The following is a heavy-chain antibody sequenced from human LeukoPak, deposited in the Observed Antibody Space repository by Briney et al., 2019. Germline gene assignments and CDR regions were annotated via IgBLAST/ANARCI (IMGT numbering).Heavy chain of an antibody. D-gene: IGHD3-10*01. J-gene: IGHJ5*02. CDR2: INPNSGGT. Sequence: GASVTVSCKASGYTFTGYYMHWVRQAPGQGREWMGWINPNSGGTNYAQKFQGRVTMTRDTSISTAYMELSRLRSDDTAVYYCAREDGSGSYAFDPWGQGTLVTVSS. CDR3: AREDGSGSYAFDP. CDR1: GYTFTGYY. V-gene: IGHV1-2*02.